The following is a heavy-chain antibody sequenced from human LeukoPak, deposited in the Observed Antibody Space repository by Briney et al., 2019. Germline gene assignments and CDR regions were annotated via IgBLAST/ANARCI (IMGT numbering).Heavy chain of an antibody. Sequence: SETLSLTCAVSGGSISSYYWNWIRQPAGKGLEWIGRIYASGSTNNPSLKNRVTMSLDTSKNQFSLKLSSVTAADTAVYYCARDIGYSVINWGQGTLVTVSS. CDR2: IYASGST. CDR1: GGSISSYY. V-gene: IGHV4-4*07. D-gene: IGHD5/OR15-5a*01. CDR3: ARDIGYSVIN. J-gene: IGHJ4*02.